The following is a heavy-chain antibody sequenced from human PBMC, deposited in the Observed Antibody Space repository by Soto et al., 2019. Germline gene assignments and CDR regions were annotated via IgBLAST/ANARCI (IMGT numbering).Heavy chain of an antibody. Sequence: ASVKVSCKASGYTFSSYGISLVRQAPGQGLEWMGWIITFNGHTNYSQQFQGRVTMTTDTSTSTAYMELRSLRSDDTAVYSCAGGSRQQLVPWGQGTLVTVSS. D-gene: IGHD6-13*01. J-gene: IGHJ5*02. CDR3: AGGSRQQLVP. V-gene: IGHV1-18*01. CDR1: GYTFSSYG. CDR2: IITFNGHT.